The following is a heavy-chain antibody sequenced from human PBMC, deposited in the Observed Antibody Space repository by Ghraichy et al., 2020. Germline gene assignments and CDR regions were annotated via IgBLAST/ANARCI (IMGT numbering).Heavy chain of an antibody. Sequence: SETLSLTCTASGDSISGYYWNWIRQPPGKGLEWIANIHNSGVTYYNPSLKSRVTISIDTSKNLFSLKLSSVTAADTAVYYCAREKINGYNYFDFWGQGTLVTVSS. CDR2: IHNSGVT. D-gene: IGHD2-8*01. CDR3: AREKINGYNYFDF. J-gene: IGHJ4*02. CDR1: GDSISGYY. V-gene: IGHV4-59*01.